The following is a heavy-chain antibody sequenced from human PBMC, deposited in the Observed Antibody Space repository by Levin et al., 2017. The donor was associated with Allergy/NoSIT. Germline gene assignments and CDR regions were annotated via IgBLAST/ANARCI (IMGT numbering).Heavy chain of an antibody. CDR3: TRDPTPRPSGTGAY. D-gene: IGHD6-13*01. J-gene: IGHJ4*02. CDR1: GFTFGDYG. V-gene: IGHV3-49*05. Sequence: KSGGSLRLSCTASGFTFGDYGMSWFRQAPGKGLEWVGFIRSKAYGGTAEYAASVKGRFTISRDDSKSIGYLQMNSLKTEDTAVYYCTRDPTPRPSGTGAYWGQGTLVTVSS. CDR2: IRSKAYGGTA.